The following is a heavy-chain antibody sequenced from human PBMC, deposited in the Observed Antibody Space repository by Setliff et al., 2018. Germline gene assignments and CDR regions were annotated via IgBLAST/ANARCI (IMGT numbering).Heavy chain of an antibody. Sequence: ASVKVSCKASGYTFTNYDINWVRQATGQGLEWMGWMNPNNGNTGYSQKFQGRVTLTTDTSTGTAYMEVRSLRSDDTAQYYCVRDRAAIVVGPPTAAFDIWGQGTMVTVSS. CDR1: GYTFTNYD. V-gene: IGHV1-8*01. CDR2: MNPNNGNT. CDR3: VRDRAAIVVGPPTAAFDI. D-gene: IGHD2-2*01. J-gene: IGHJ3*02.